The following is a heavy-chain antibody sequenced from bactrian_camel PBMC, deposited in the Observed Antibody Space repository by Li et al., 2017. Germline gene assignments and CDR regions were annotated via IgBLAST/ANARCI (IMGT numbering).Heavy chain of an antibody. CDR2: TSIGGGAS. CDR3: ATLSGGSCHS. CDR1: GDTYGRGY. Sequence: HVQLVESGGGSVQPGGSLNLSCVITGDTYGRGYVGWFRQAPGKERDWVALTSIGGGASKYSDSVKGRFTSSGDNAKNTLYLQMNNLKTEDTAIYYCATLSGGSCHSWGQGTQVTVS. D-gene: IGHD6*01. J-gene: IGHJ4*01. V-gene: IGHV3S1*01.